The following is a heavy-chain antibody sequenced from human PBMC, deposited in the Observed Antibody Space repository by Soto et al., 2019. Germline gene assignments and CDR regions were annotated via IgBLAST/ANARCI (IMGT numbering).Heavy chain of an antibody. CDR2: ISYDGSNK. CDR3: ARGRTDFDY. V-gene: IGHV3-30-3*01. D-gene: IGHD4-17*01. J-gene: IGHJ4*02. Sequence: PGGSLRLSCAASGFTFSSYAMHWVRQAPGKGLEWVAVISYDGSNKYYADSVKGRFTISRDNSKNTLYLQMNSLRAEDTAVYYCARGRTDFDYWGQGTLVTVSS. CDR1: GFTFSSYA.